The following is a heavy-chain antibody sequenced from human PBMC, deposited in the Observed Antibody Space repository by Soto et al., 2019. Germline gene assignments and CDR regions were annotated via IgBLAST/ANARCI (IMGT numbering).Heavy chain of an antibody. V-gene: IGHV3-23*01. CDR3: AKASTYEYVWGSFRYYFGN. CDR2: ISGSGDRR. CDR1: GFTFTSYV. D-gene: IGHD3-16*02. J-gene: IGHJ4*02. Sequence: QSGGSLRLSFAASGFTFTSYVVSAVPQTQVKPLLRVSGISGSGDRRHYADSVKGRFTISRDYSKNTLFLQMDSLRAEDTAVYYCAKASTYEYVWGSFRYYFGNWGQGTLVTVSS.